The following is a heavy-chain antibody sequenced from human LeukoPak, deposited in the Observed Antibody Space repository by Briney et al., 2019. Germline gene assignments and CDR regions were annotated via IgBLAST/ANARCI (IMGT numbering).Heavy chain of an antibody. Sequence: GRSLRLSCAASGFTSSSYAMHWVRQAPGKGLEWVAVISDDGRNKYYADSVKGRFTISRDNSKNTLYLQMNSLRAEDTAVYYCARDQATYYYDSSGYRGAFDIWGQGTMVTVSS. CDR1: GFTSSSYA. J-gene: IGHJ3*02. D-gene: IGHD3-22*01. CDR2: ISDDGRNK. V-gene: IGHV3-30*04. CDR3: ARDQATYYYDSSGYRGAFDI.